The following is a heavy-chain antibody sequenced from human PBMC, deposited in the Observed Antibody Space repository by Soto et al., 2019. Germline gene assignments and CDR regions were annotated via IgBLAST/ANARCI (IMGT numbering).Heavy chain of an antibody. CDR3: ERRRYGANDC. CDR1: GYSFTNHW. J-gene: IGHJ4*01. Sequence: GESLKISCKASGYSFTNHWIDWVRQLPGQGLQWMGVIYPHDSDTKYSPSFQGHVTLSVDKSSSTAYLQWSGLKASDIAIYYCERRRYGANDCWGQGTLVTVSS. D-gene: IGHD4-17*01. CDR2: IYPHDSDT. V-gene: IGHV5-51*01.